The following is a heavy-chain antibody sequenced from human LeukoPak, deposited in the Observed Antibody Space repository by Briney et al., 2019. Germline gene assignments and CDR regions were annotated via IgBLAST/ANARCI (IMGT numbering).Heavy chain of an antibody. CDR3: AKDYRSYP. Sequence: PGGSLRLSCVASEFTFSAYGMSWVRQAPGKGLEWVSAISGSGGSTYYADSVKGRFTISRDNSKNTLYLQMNSLRAEDTAVYYCAKDYRSYPWGQGTLVTVSS. CDR2: ISGSGGST. V-gene: IGHV3-23*01. J-gene: IGHJ5*02. CDR1: EFTFSAYG.